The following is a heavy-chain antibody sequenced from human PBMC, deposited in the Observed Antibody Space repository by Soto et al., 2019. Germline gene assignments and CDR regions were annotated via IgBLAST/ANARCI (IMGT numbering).Heavy chain of an antibody. CDR3: GRGVEGATRHTDFGS. CDR1: GVSIHNSHSF. D-gene: IGHD2-15*01. J-gene: IGHJ5*01. CDR2: IYYSGGA. Sequence: SETLSLTCAVSGVSIHNSHSFWGWIRQPPGKGLEFIGSIYYSGGANYNPSLKSRVTISLDTSKNQFSLTVNSVTAADTAIYYCGRGVEGATRHTDFGSWGQGTLVTVSS. V-gene: IGHV4-39*01.